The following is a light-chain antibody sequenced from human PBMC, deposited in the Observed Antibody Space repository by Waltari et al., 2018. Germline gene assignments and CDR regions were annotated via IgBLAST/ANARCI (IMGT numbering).Light chain of an antibody. CDR3: QQYGSSVLYT. CDR2: GSS. V-gene: IGKV3-20*01. J-gene: IGKJ2*01. Sequence: VLTKSPGTLSLSPGERATLSCRASQGLTNRYVAWYQQKPGQAPTLLIYGSSSRAAGTPDRFSGSGCGTDFAFTISSLEAEDLAVYDCQQYGSSVLYTFGQGTKLEIK. CDR1: QGLTNRY.